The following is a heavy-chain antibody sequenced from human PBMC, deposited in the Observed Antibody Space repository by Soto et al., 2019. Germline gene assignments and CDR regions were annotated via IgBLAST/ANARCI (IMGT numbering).Heavy chain of an antibody. CDR3: ATYWGAGHDAKGFHI. CDR2: ISYSGNA. CDR1: GDSISGLTYF. Sequence: QVQLQESGPGLVNPSQTLSLTCTVSGDSISGLTYFWSGIRQHPGKGLEWIGYISYSGNAYYNPSLKSRVLISVDTSRNQFSLRLSSVTAADTAVYHCATYWGAGHDAKGFHIWGQGTVVTVSS. D-gene: IGHD7-27*01. V-gene: IGHV4-31*03. J-gene: IGHJ3*02.